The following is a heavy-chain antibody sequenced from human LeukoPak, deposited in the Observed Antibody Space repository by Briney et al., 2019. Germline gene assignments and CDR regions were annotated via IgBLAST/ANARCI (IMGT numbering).Heavy chain of an antibody. J-gene: IGHJ3*02. CDR3: ARDRHNWNDVNASDI. V-gene: IGHV1-2*06. Sequence: ASVKVSCKASGYTFTGYYMHWVQQTPGQGLEWMGRINPNSGGTNYAQKFQGRVTMTRDTSISTAYMELSRLRSDDTAVYYCARDRHNWNDVNASDIWGQGTMVTVSS. CDR2: INPNSGGT. CDR1: GYTFTGYY. D-gene: IGHD1-1*01.